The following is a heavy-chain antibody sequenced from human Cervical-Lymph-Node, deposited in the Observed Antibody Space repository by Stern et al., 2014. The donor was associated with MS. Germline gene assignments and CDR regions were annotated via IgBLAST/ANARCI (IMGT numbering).Heavy chain of an antibody. CDR3: ASCGGSCSYYYYGMDV. CDR1: GYTFTSFD. CDR2: MNPNSGET. D-gene: IGHD2-15*01. V-gene: IGHV1-8*01. J-gene: IGHJ6*02. Sequence: QVQLVQSGAEVKKPGASVKVSCKASGYTFTSFDMNWVRQATGQGLEWMGWMNPNSGETGYAQKVPGKVTMTRNTSISTAYMELSSLRSEDTAVYYCASCGGSCSYYYYGMDVWGQGTTVTVSS.